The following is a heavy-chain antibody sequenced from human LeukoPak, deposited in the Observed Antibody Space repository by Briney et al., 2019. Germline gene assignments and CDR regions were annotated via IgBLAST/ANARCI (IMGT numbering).Heavy chain of an antibody. Sequence: SETLSLTCTVSGGSLSSSSYYWGWIRQPPGKGLEWLGCIYYSGSTYYNPSLNSRDTISVDTSNKQFSLKLSSVTAADTAVYYCARHAYYDFWSASYWGQGTLVTVSS. D-gene: IGHD3-3*01. CDR3: ARHAYYDFWSASY. CDR2: IYYSGST. V-gene: IGHV4-39*01. CDR1: GGSLSSSSYY. J-gene: IGHJ4*02.